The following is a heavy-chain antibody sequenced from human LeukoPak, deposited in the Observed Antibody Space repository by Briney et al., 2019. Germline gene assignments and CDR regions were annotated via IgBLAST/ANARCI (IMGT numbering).Heavy chain of an antibody. CDR1: GYTFTSYY. Sequence: GASVKVSCKASGYTFTSYYMHWVRQAPGQELEWMGIINPSGGSTSYAQKFQGRVTMTRDTSTSTVYMELSSLRSEDTAVYYCARNNGGLDAFDIWGQGTMVTVSS. V-gene: IGHV1-46*01. CDR2: INPSGGST. CDR3: ARNNGGLDAFDI. J-gene: IGHJ3*02. D-gene: IGHD4-23*01.